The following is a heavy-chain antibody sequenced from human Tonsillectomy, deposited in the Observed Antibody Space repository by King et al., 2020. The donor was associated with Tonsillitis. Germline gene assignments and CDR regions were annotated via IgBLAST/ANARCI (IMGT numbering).Heavy chain of an antibody. D-gene: IGHD3-10*01. CDR2: IKSKTDGGTT. CDR3: ATEWRVYYYGSDSYYTGPGDV. V-gene: IGHV3-15*02. J-gene: IGHJ6*02. Sequence: QLVQSGGALVKPGGSLRLSCAASGFSFTTAWMSWVRQAPGKGLEWVGRIKSKTDGGTTDYGEPAQGRFSISRDDSKNTLYLQMNSLKTEDTAVYYCATEWRVYYYGSDSYYTGPGDVWGQGTTVIVSS. CDR1: GFSFTTAW.